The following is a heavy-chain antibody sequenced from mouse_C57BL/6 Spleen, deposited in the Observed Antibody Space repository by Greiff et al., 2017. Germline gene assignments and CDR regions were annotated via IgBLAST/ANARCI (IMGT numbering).Heavy chain of an antibody. V-gene: IGHV1-22*01. CDR2: INPNNGGT. CDR1: GYTFTDYN. D-gene: IGHD1-1*01. Sequence: EVKLQQSGPELVKPGASVKMSCKASGYTFTDYNMHWVKQSHGKSLEWIGYINPNNGGTSYNQKFKGKATLTVNKSSSTAYMELRSLTSEDSAVYYCARGTTVVRYYFDYWGQGTTLTVSS. CDR3: ARGTTVVRYYFDY. J-gene: IGHJ2*01.